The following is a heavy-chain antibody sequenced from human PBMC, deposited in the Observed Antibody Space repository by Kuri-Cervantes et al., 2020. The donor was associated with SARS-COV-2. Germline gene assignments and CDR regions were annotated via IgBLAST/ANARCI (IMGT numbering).Heavy chain of an antibody. J-gene: IGHJ6*03. D-gene: IGHD3-22*01. CDR2: ISYDGSNK. CDR1: GFTFSSYA. V-gene: IGHV3-30-3*01. Sequence: GGSLRLSCAASGFTFSSYAMHWVRQAPGKGLEWVAVISYDGSNKYYADSVKGRFTISRDNSKNTPYLQMNSLRAEDTAVYYCASTYDSSGYNYYYYYMDVWGKGTTVTVSS. CDR3: ASTYDSSGYNYYYYYMDV.